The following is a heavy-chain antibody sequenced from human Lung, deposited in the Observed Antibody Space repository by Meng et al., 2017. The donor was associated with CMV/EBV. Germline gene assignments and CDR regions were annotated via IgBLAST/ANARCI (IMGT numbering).Heavy chain of an antibody. CDR3: ARELGYCSSTSCYTYYYYGMDV. Sequence: SETLSLXCAVYGGSFSGYYWSWIRQPPGKGLEWIGEINHSGSTNYNPSLKSRVTISVDTSKNQFSLKLSSVTAADTAVYYCARELGYCSSTSCYTYYYYGMDVWXQGTTVTVSS. V-gene: IGHV4-34*01. D-gene: IGHD2-2*02. J-gene: IGHJ6*02. CDR2: INHSGST. CDR1: GGSFSGYY.